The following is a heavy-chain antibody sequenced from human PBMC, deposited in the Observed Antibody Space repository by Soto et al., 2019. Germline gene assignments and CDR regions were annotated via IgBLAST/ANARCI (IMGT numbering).Heavy chain of an antibody. CDR2: IIPIFGTA. V-gene: IGHV1-69*13. CDR1: GGTFSSYA. J-gene: IGHJ4*02. D-gene: IGHD5-12*01. CDR3: ASCRDGYNSLLFY. Sequence: SVKVSCKASGGTFSSYAISWVRQAPGQGLEWMGGIIPIFGTANYAQKFQGRVTITADESTSTAYMELSSLRSEDTAVYYCASCRDGYNSLLFYWGQGTLVTVSS.